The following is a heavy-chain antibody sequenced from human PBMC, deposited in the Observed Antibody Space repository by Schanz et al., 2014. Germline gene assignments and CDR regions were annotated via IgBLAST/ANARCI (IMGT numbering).Heavy chain of an antibody. CDR3: ARGTDTAMEHRPFDY. V-gene: IGHV3-66*01. CDR1: GFTVNNYA. Sequence: EVRLVESGGGLVQPGGSLRLSCTVSGFTVNNYAMNWVRQAPGRGLEWVSIIYTDGSTYYADSVRDRFTISRDNSKNMLYLQINNLRAEDTAVYYCARGTDTAMEHRPFDYWGQGTLVTVSS. J-gene: IGHJ4*02. CDR2: IYTDGST. D-gene: IGHD5-18*01.